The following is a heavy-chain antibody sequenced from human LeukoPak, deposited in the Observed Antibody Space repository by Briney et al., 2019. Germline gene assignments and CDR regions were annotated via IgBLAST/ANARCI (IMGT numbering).Heavy chain of an antibody. CDR1: GGTFSSYA. Sequence: GASVKVSCKASGGTFSSYAISWVRQAPGQGLEWMGGIIPIFGTANYAQKFQGRVTITADESTSTAYMELSSLRSEDTAVYHCATTSTVTANFDNWGQGTLVTVSS. CDR2: IIPIFGTA. V-gene: IGHV1-69*13. CDR3: ATTSTVTANFDN. J-gene: IGHJ4*02. D-gene: IGHD4-17*01.